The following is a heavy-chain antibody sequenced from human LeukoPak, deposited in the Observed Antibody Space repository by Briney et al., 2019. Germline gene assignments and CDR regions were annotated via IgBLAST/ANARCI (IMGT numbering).Heavy chain of an antibody. J-gene: IGHJ4*02. CDR1: GGSISSYY. CDR3: ASSYGYGIHGY. CDR2: IYTSGST. D-gene: IGHD5-18*01. V-gene: IGHV4-4*07. Sequence: SETLSLTCAVSGGSISSYYWSWIRQPAGKGLEWIGRIYTSGSTNFNPSLKSRVTMSVDTSKNQFSLKLSSVTAADTAVYYCASSYGYGIHGYWGQGALVTVSS.